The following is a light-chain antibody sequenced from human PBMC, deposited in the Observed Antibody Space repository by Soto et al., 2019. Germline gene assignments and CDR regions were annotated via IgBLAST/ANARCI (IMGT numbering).Light chain of an antibody. Sequence: DIQMTQSPSTLSASVGDRVTITCRASQSISSWLAWYQQKPGKAPKLLIYKASSLESGVPSRFSGSGSGTEFTLTISSLQPDDFANYYCQQYNSYSQTFGQGTK. CDR3: QQYNSYSQT. CDR1: QSISSW. V-gene: IGKV1-5*03. CDR2: KAS. J-gene: IGKJ1*01.